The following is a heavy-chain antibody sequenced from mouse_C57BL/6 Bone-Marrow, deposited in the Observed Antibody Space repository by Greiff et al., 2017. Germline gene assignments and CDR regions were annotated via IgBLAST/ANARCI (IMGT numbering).Heavy chain of an antibody. V-gene: IGHV5-12*01. J-gene: IGHJ3*01. CDR1: GFTFSDYY. Sequence: EVQLVESGGGLVQPGGSLKLSCAASGFTFSDYYMYWVRQTPEKRLEWVAYISNGGGSTYYPDTVKGRFTISRDNAKNTLYLQMSRLKSEDTAMYYCATPYYYGSSPAYWGQGTLVTVSA. CDR2: ISNGGGST. CDR3: ATPYYYGSSPAY. D-gene: IGHD1-1*01.